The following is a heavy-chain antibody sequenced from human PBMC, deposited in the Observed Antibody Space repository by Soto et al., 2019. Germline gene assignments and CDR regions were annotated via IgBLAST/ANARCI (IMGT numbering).Heavy chain of an antibody. D-gene: IGHD2-15*01. CDR2: ISSSSSYT. CDR1: GFTFSDYY. CDR3: ASGRKGFAFDI. V-gene: IGHV3-11*06. J-gene: IGHJ3*02. Sequence: GGSLRLSCAASGFTFSDYYMSWIRQAPGKGLEWVSYISSSSSYTNYADSVKGRFTISRDNAKNSLYLQMNSLRAEDTAVYYCASGRKGFAFDIWGQGTMVTVS.